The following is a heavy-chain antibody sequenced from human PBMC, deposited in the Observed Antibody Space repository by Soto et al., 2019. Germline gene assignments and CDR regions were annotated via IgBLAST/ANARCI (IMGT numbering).Heavy chain of an antibody. CDR3: ARGYARHFTRLDY. CDR1: GFTFSSDG. V-gene: IGHV3-33*01. CDR2: IWYDGSNK. Sequence: QVQLVESWGGVVQPGRSLRLSCAASGFTFSSDGMHWVRQAPGKGLEWVAVIWYDGSNKYYADSVKGRFTISRDNSKNTLYLQMNSLRAEDRAVYYCARGYARHFTRLDYWGQGTLVTVSS. J-gene: IGHJ4*02. D-gene: IGHD1-1*01.